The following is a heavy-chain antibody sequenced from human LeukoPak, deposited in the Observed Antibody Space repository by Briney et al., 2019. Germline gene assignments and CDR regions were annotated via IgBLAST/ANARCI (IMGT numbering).Heavy chain of an antibody. D-gene: IGHD3-22*01. Sequence: PGRSLRLSCAASGFTFSSYAMSWVRQAPGKGLERVSAISGSGGSTYYADSVKGRFTISRDNSKNTLYLQLNSLIAEDTAVYYCAKDRNSMIVVGDFDYWGQGTLVTVSS. CDR2: ISGSGGST. CDR3: AKDRNSMIVVGDFDY. CDR1: GFTFSSYA. V-gene: IGHV3-23*01. J-gene: IGHJ4*02.